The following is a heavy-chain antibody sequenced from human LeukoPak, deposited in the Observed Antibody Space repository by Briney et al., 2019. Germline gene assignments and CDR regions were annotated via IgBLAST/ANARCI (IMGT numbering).Heavy chain of an antibody. J-gene: IGHJ6*03. CDR2: IYYSGST. CDR1: GGSISSYY. CDR3: ARLSPQLSYTGYYYYMDV. V-gene: IGHV4-59*01. D-gene: IGHD2-2*01. Sequence: PSETLSLTCTASGGSISSYYWSWIRQPPGKGLEWIGYIYYSGSTNYNPSLKSRVTISVDTSKNQFSLKLSSVTAADTAVYYCARLSPQLSYTGYYYYMDVWGKGTTVTVSS.